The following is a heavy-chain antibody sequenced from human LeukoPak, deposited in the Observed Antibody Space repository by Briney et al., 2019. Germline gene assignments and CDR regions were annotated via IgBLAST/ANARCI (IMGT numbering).Heavy chain of an antibody. CDR3: ARDEGPTNLDC. J-gene: IGHJ4*02. CDR1: GDTVSSNNAA. CDR2: TYYRSKWYN. V-gene: IGHV6-1*01. Sequence: SQTLSLSCAISGDTVSSNNAAWNWIRQSPSRGLEWLGRTYYRSKWYNDYAISVRSRITLKPDTARNQFSLHLTSMTPDDSAVYYCARDEGPTNLDCWGQGTLVIVSS.